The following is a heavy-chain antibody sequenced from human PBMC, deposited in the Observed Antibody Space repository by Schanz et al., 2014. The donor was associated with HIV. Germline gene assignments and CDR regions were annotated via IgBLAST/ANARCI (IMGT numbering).Heavy chain of an antibody. CDR2: ISAYNGKT. V-gene: IGHV1-18*01. J-gene: IGHJ6*02. CDR3: ARGARYGMDV. CDR1: GSTFPDID. Sequence: QVRLAQSGAEVKRPGALVTVSCSAVGSTFPDIDINWVRRAAGQGLEWMAWISAYNGKTNYARKVQGRVTMTTDTSTTTAYMELRSLRSDDTAVYYCARGARYGMDVWGQGTTVTVSS.